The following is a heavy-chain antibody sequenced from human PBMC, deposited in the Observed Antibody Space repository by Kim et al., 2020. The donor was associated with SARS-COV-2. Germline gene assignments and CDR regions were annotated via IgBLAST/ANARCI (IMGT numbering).Heavy chain of an antibody. D-gene: IGHD3-16*02. J-gene: IGHJ6*02. CDR3: ARDPYDYVWGSYRPENYYYYGMDV. V-gene: IGHV1-18*04. Sequence: ASVKVSCKASGYTFTSYGISWVRQAPGQGLEWMGWISAYNGNTNYAQKLQGRVTMTTDTSTSTAYMELRSLRSDDTAVYYCARDPYDYVWGSYRPENYYYYGMDVWGQGTTVTVSS. CDR2: ISAYNGNT. CDR1: GYTFTSYG.